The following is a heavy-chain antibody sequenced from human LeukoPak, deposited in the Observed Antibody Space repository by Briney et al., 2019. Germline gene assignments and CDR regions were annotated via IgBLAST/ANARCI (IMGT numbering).Heavy chain of an antibody. D-gene: IGHD6-19*01. CDR2: IYYSGST. V-gene: IGHV4-39*01. CDR1: GGSISSSSYY. CDR3: ARPESPDYSSGWYWFDP. J-gene: IGHJ5*02. Sequence: PSETLSLTCTVSGGSISSSSYYWGWIRQPPGKGLEWIGSIYYSGSTYYNPFLKSRVTISVDTSKNQFSLKLSSVTAADTAVYYCARPESPDYSSGWYWFDPWGQGTLVTVSS.